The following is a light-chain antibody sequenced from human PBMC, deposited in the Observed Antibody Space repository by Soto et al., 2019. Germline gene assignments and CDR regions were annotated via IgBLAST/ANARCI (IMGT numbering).Light chain of an antibody. V-gene: IGKV3-20*01. CDR1: QSVSSSY. Sequence: EIVLTQSPGTLSLSPGERATLSCRASQSVSSSYLAWYQQKPGQAPRLLIYGASSRATGIPDRFSGGGSGTDFRLTISRLEPEDFAVYYCQHLRTFGQGTKVEFK. J-gene: IGKJ1*01. CDR2: GAS. CDR3: QHLRT.